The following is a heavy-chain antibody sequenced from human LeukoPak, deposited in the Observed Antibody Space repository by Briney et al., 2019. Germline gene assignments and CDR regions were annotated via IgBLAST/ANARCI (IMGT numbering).Heavy chain of an antibody. V-gene: IGHV5-51*01. CDR3: ATSESQTKFDF. D-gene: IGHD1/OR15-1a*01. CDR1: GYIFSNYW. CDR2: IYPGDSDT. Sequence: GESLKISCKGSGYIFSNYWIGWVRQMPGKGLEWMGIIYPGDSDTIYNPSFQGQVTISADKSINTAYLQWSSLKASDTAMYYCATSESQTKFDFWGQGTLVTVSS. J-gene: IGHJ4*02.